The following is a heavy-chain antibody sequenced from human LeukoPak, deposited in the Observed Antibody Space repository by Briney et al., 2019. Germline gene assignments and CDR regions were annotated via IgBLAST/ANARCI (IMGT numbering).Heavy chain of an antibody. V-gene: IGHV5-51*01. J-gene: IGHJ3*02. CDR2: NYPGDSDT. CDR3: ARHSPDNQIDI. CDR1: GYSFTSYW. D-gene: IGHD3-22*01. Sequence: GESLKISCKGSGYSFTSYWIGWVRQMPGKGLEWMGINYPGDSDTRYRPSFQSKVSISADKSIITGYLQWSSLKASDAAMYYCARHSPDNQIDIWGQGTMVTVSS.